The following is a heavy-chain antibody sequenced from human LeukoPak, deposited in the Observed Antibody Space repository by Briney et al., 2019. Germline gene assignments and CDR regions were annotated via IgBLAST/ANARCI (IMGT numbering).Heavy chain of an antibody. Sequence: GGSLRLSCAASGFTFSSYGMYWVRQAPGKGLEWVAFIRYDGSNKYYADSVKGRFTISRDNSKNTLYLQMNSLRAEDTAVYYCAKDPYGSGSHQDYWGQGTLVTVSS. D-gene: IGHD3-10*01. V-gene: IGHV3-30*02. J-gene: IGHJ4*02. CDR3: AKDPYGSGSHQDY. CDR1: GFTFSSYG. CDR2: IRYDGSNK.